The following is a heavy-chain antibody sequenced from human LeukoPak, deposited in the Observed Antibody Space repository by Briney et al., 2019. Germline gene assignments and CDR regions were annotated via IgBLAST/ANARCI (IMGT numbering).Heavy chain of an antibody. CDR1: GYKFSSYW. J-gene: IGHJ6*03. D-gene: IGHD2-2*01. Sequence: GESLKISCKGSGYKFSSYWIGWVRQMPGEGLEWMGIIYPGDSDTRYSPSFQGQVTISADKSISTAYLQWGSLKASDTATYYCARPALYCSSTVCPPYMDVWGKGTTVTVSS. CDR2: IYPGDSDT. CDR3: ARPALYCSSTVCPPYMDV. V-gene: IGHV5-51*01.